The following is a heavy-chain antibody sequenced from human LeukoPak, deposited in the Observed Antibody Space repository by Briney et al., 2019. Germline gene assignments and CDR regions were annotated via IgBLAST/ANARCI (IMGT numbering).Heavy chain of an antibody. CDR1: GFTFDNYA. CDR2: ISGDGGST. CDR3: ARDSQEFFQH. J-gene: IGHJ1*01. V-gene: IGHV3-43*02. Sequence: GGSLRLSCAASGFTFDNYAIHWVRQAPGKGLEWVSLISGDGGSTYYADSMKGRFTISRDNSENSLYLQMNSLRTEDTALYYCARDSQEFFQHWGQGTLVTVSS.